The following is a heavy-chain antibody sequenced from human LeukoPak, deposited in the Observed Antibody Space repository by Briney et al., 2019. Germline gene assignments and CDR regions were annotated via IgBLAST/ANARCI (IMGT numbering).Heavy chain of an antibody. CDR2: ISSSGSTI. CDR3: ARVPHLSDAFDI. Sequence: QPGGSLRLSCAASGFTFSDYYMSWIRQAPGKGLEWVSYISSSGSTIYYADSVKGRFTISRDNAKNSLYLQMNSLRAEDTAVYYCARVPHLSDAFDIWGQGTMVTVSS. CDR1: GFTFSDYY. J-gene: IGHJ3*02. V-gene: IGHV3-11*04.